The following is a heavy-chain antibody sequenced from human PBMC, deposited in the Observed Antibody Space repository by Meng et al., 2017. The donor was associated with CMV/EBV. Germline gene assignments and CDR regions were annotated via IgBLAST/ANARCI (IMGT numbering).Heavy chain of an antibody. J-gene: IGHJ4*02. Sequence: GESLKISCAASGFTFSDYYMSWIRQAPGKGLEWVAFIRYDGSNKYYADSVKGRFTISRDNSKNTLYLQMNSLRAEDTAVYYCAKDGRADIVVVPAAIDYWGQGTLVTVSS. CDR1: GFTFSDYY. CDR2: IRYDGSNK. CDR3: AKDGRADIVVVPAAIDY. D-gene: IGHD2-2*01. V-gene: IGHV3-30*02.